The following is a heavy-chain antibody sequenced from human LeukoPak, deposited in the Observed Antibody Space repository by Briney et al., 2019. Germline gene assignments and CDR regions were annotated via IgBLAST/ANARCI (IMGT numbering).Heavy chain of an antibody. CDR3: ARDWEYCSSTSCPVVY. J-gene: IGHJ4*02. V-gene: IGHV1-18*01. CDR2: ISAYNGNT. Sequence: ASVKVSCKASGYTFTSYGISWVRQAPGQGLEWMGWISAYNGNTNYAQKLQGRVTMTTDTSTSTAYMELRSLRSDDTAVYYCARDWEYCSSTSCPVVYWGQGTLVTVSS. D-gene: IGHD2-2*01. CDR1: GYTFTSYG.